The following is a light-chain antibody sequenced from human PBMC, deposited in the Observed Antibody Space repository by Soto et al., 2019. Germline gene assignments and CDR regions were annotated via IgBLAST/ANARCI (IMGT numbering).Light chain of an antibody. CDR2: WAS. Sequence: IVVTQSPDSLAVSLGERATINCKSSQSVLYSSNNKNFLGWYQQKPGQPPKLLIYWASTRESGVPERFSGSGSETEFTLIISSLQSEDFAVYYCQQYNNWPPLTFGGGTKVEIK. CDR3: QQYNNWPPLT. V-gene: IGKV4-1*01. CDR1: QSVLYSSNNKNF. J-gene: IGKJ4*01.